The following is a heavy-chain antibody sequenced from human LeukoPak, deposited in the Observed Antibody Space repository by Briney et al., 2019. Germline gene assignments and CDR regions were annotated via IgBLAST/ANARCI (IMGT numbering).Heavy chain of an antibody. V-gene: IGHV3-9*01. D-gene: IGHD6-19*01. CDR1: GFTFSSYW. J-gene: IGHJ4*02. CDR3: AKGATAVAGEQFDY. Sequence: GGSLRLSCVASGFTFSSYWMHWVRQAPGKGLEWVSGISWNSGSLGYADSVKGRFTISRDNAKNSLYLQMNSLRVEDTALYYCAKGATAVAGEQFDYWGQGTLVTVSS. CDR2: ISWNSGSL.